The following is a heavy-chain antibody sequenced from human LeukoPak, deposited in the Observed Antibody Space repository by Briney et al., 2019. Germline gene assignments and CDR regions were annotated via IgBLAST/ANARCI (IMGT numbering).Heavy chain of an antibody. V-gene: IGHV3-23*01. D-gene: IGHD1-26*01. Sequence: GGSLRLSCAASGFTVSSNYMSWVRQAPGKGLEWVSVISGSGGSTYYADSVKGRFTISRDNSKNTLYLQMNSLRADDTALYFCAKTGGRGAAWSKGSYWGQGTLVTVSS. CDR2: ISGSGGST. J-gene: IGHJ4*02. CDR3: AKTGGRGAAWSKGSY. CDR1: GFTVSSNY.